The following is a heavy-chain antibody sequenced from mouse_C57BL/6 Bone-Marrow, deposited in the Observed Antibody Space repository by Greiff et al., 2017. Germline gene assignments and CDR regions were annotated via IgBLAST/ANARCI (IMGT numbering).Heavy chain of an antibody. J-gene: IGHJ3*01. V-gene: IGHV1-69*01. CDR3: ARARVTTDAY. CDR1: GYTFTSYW. CDR2: IDPSDSYT. Sequence: QVQLQQPGAELVMPGASVKLSCKASGYTFTSYWMHWVKQRPGQGLEWIGEIDPSDSYTNYNQKFKGKSTLTVDKSSSTAYLQLSSLTSEDSAGYYGARARVTTDAYWGQGTLVTVSA. D-gene: IGHD2-2*01.